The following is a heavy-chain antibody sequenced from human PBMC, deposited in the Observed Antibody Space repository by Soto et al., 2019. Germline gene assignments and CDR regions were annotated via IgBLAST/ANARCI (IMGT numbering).Heavy chain of an antibody. Sequence: ETLSLTCAVYGGSFSGYYWSWIRQPPGKGLEWIGEINHSGSTNYNPSLKSRVTISVDTSKNQFSLKLSSVTAADTAVYYCARERGGKRQWLPRKPEMIFDYWGQGTLVTVSS. CDR3: ARERGGKRQWLPRKPEMIFDY. J-gene: IGHJ4*02. D-gene: IGHD6-19*01. CDR1: GGSFSGYY. CDR2: INHSGST. V-gene: IGHV4-34*01.